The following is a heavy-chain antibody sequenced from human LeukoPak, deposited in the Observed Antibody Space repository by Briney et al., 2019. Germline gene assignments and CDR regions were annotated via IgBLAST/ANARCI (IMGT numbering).Heavy chain of an antibody. Sequence: GGSLRLSCAATGFTFSNYWMSWFRQAPGKGLEWVANIKYDGGEKQYVDSVKGRFTISRDNAKNSLFLQMNSLRAEDTAVYYCARYLNSGPEDFWGQGTLVTVSS. V-gene: IGHV3-7*01. CDR2: IKYDGGEK. D-gene: IGHD1-26*01. J-gene: IGHJ4*02. CDR1: GFTFSNYW. CDR3: ARYLNSGPEDF.